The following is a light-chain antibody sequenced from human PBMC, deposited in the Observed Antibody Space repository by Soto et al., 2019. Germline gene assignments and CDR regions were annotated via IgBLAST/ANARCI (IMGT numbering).Light chain of an antibody. J-gene: IGKJ1*01. CDR3: QLYGSSPPRT. CDR2: GAS. V-gene: IGKV3-20*01. CDR1: QSVSSSY. Sequence: EIVLTQSPGTLSLSPGERATLSCRASQSVSSSYLGWYQQKPGQAPRLLIYGASSRATGISDRFSGSGSGTDFTLTIARLEPEDFAVYYCQLYGSSPPRTFGQGTKVEIK.